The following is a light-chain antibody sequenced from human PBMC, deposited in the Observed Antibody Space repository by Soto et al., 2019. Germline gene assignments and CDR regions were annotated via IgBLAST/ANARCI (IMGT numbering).Light chain of an antibody. CDR1: SSDVGGYNY. V-gene: IGLV2-14*01. CDR2: EVS. Sequence: QSVLTQPASVSLSPGQSITMSCTGTSSDVGGYNYVSWYQQHPGKAPKLMIYEVSNRPSGVSSRFSGSKSGNTASLTISGLQAEDEADYYCSSYTSSSTLYVFGTGTKVTVL. CDR3: SSYTSSSTLYV. J-gene: IGLJ1*01.